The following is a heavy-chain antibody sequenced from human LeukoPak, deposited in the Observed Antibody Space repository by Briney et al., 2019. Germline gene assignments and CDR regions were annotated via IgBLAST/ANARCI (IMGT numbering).Heavy chain of an antibody. Sequence: SETLSLTCTVSGGSISSYYWSWIRQPAGKGLEWIGRIYTSGSTNYNPSLKSRVTISVDTSKNQFSLKLSSVTAADTAVYYCARHQWLVNWFDPWGQGTLVTVSS. J-gene: IGHJ5*02. CDR2: IYTSGST. D-gene: IGHD6-19*01. V-gene: IGHV4-4*07. CDR3: ARHQWLVNWFDP. CDR1: GGSISSYY.